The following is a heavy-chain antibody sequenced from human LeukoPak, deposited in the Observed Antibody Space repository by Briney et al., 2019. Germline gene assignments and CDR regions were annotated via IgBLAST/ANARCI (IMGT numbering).Heavy chain of an antibody. V-gene: IGHV4-59*01. CDR2: IYYSGST. D-gene: IGHD3-10*01. CDR1: GGSISSYY. J-gene: IGHJ3*02. CDR3: ARAFMVRGVIMSFDI. Sequence: PSETLFLTCTVSGGSISSYYWSWIRQPPGKGLEWIGYIYYSGSTNYNPSLKSRVTISVDTSKNQFSLKLSSVTAADTAVYYCARAFMVRGVIMSFDIWGQGTMVTVSS.